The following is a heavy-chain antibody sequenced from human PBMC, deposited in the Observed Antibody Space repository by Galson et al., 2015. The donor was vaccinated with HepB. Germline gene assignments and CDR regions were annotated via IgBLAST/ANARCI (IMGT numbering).Heavy chain of an antibody. CDR3: AREGHDYGDYVSFSVDY. CDR1: GYTFTGYY. D-gene: IGHD4-17*01. CDR2: INPNSGGT. J-gene: IGHJ4*02. Sequence: SVKVSCKASGYTFTGYYMHWVRQAPGQGLEWMGRINPNSGGTNYAQKFQGRVTMTRDTSISTAYMELSRLRSDDTAVYYCAREGHDYGDYVSFSVDYWGQGTLVTVSS. V-gene: IGHV1-2*06.